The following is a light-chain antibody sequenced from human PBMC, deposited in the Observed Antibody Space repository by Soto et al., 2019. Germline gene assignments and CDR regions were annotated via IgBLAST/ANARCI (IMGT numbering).Light chain of an antibody. J-gene: IGKJ1*01. CDR2: GAS. CDR1: ENIGSN. Sequence: EIVMRQSPATLSVSPGERATLSCRASENIGSNLVWYQQKPGQAPRLLIYGASTRATGIPAKFSGSGSGTEFTLTISSLQSEDSAVYYWQQYNNWWTFGQGTKVEIK. CDR3: QQYNNWWT. V-gene: IGKV3-15*01.